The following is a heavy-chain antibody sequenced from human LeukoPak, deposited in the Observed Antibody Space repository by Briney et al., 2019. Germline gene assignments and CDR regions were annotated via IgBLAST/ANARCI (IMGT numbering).Heavy chain of an antibody. CDR1: SGSISSSGYY. V-gene: IGHV4-39*01. CDR3: ARGDFWSGSTMRRVDY. J-gene: IGHJ4*02. D-gene: IGHD3-3*01. Sequence: SETLSLTCTVSSGSISSSGYYWGWIRQPPGKGLEWIGTIYYSGSTYYNPSLKSRVTISVDTSKNQFSLKLNSVTAADTAVYYCARGDFWSGSTMRRVDYWGQGTLVAVSS. CDR2: IYYSGST.